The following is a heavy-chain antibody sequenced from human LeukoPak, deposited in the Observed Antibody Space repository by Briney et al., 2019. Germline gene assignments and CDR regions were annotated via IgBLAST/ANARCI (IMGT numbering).Heavy chain of an antibody. CDR2: INSDGSIT. V-gene: IGHV3-74*01. CDR1: GFTFSSYW. J-gene: IGHJ4*02. Sequence: GGSLRLSCAVSGFTFSSYWMHWVRQAPGKGLVWVSRINSDGSITNYADSVKGRFTISRDNAKNTLYLQMNSLRAEDTAVYYCANSVDTTMANFDYWGQGTLVTVSS. D-gene: IGHD5-18*01. CDR3: ANSVDTTMANFDY.